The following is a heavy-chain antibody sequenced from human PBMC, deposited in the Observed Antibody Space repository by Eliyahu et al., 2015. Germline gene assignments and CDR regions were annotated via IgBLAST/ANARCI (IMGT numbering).Heavy chain of an antibody. V-gene: IGHV4-38-2*02. J-gene: IGHJ4*02. CDR3: VRVSVDLGSFDD. Sequence: QVKLEESGPGLVKPSETLSLTCSVSGYSIRDGSYWGWIRQPPGEGPEWIGNPYYNGRTYYNPTLKSRAAISLDTSKNEFSLSLTSMAAEDTAVYYCVRVSVDLGSFDDWGRGILVAVSS. CDR1: GYSIRDGSY. CDR2: PYYNGRT.